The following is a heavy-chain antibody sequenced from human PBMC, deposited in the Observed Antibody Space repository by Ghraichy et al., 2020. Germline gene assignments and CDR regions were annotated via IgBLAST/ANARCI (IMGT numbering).Heavy chain of an antibody. D-gene: IGHD6-13*01. V-gene: IGHV3-74*01. CDR3: ARGSGSSLIDY. CDR2: INSDGSST. Sequence: GGSLRLSCAASGFTFSSYWMHWVRQAPGKGLVWVSRINSDGSSTSYADSVKGRFTISRDNAKNTLYLQMNSLRAEDTAGYYCARGSGSSLIDYWGQGTLVTVSS. CDR1: GFTFSSYW. J-gene: IGHJ4*02.